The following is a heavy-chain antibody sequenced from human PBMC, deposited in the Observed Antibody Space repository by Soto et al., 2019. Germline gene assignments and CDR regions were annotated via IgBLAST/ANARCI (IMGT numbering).Heavy chain of an antibody. V-gene: IGHV3-15*07. CDR2: IKSKTDGGTT. D-gene: IGHD3-9*01. CDR1: GFTFSNAW. Sequence: GGSLRLSCAASGFTFSNAWMNWVRQAPGKGLEWVGRIKSKTDGGTTDYAAPVKGRFTISRDDSKNTLYLQMNSLKTEDTAVYYCTTENILTGYYIRFGGVFDYWGQGTLVTVSS. CDR3: TTENILTGYYIRFGGVFDY. J-gene: IGHJ4*02.